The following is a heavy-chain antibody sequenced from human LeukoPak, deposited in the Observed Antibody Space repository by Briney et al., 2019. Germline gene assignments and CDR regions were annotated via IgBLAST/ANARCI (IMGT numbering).Heavy chain of an antibody. CDR2: IKQDGSEK. Sequence: PGGSLRLSCAASGFTFSSYWMSWVRQAPGKGLEWVANIKQDGSEKYYVDSVKGRFTISRDNAKNSLYLQMNSLRAEDTAVYYCATVLRYFDWPRAPKTHDAFDIWGQGTMVTVSS. V-gene: IGHV3-7*01. CDR1: GFTFSSYW. J-gene: IGHJ3*02. D-gene: IGHD3-9*01. CDR3: ATVLRYFDWPRAPKTHDAFDI.